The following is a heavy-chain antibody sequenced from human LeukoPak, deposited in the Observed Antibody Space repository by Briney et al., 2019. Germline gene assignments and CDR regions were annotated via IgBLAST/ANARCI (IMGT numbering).Heavy chain of an antibody. CDR1: GDSFSDNSYY. CDR2: IYFSGTT. CDR3: ARGKLSHDY. D-gene: IGHD3-16*02. Sequence: SETLSLTCSVSGDSFSDNSYYWGWIRQPPGKGLEWIGTIYFSGTTYYNPSLKSRVIISVDTSKNQFSLRLSSVTAADTAVYYCARGKLSHDYWGQGTLVTVSS. V-gene: IGHV4-39*07. J-gene: IGHJ4*02.